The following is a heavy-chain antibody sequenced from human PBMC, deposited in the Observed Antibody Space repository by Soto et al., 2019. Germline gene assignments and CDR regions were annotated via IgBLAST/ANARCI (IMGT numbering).Heavy chain of an antibody. CDR3: AKGRWYTSSSPSDW. V-gene: IGHV3-30*18. D-gene: IGHD6-6*01. J-gene: IGHJ4*02. Sequence: QVQLVESGGGVVQPGSSLRFACAASGFTLSGNDLHWVRQAPGKGPEWVAVMSYAGSHQYYADSVKARFTISRYTSKSTLYLRMISLGTEDTGGYYYAKGRWYTSSSPSDWWGPGTLGNGSS. CDR1: GFTLSGND. CDR2: MSYAGSHQ.